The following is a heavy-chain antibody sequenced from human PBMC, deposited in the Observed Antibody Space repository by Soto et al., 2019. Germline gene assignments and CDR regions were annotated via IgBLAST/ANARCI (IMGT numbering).Heavy chain of an antibody. CDR3: AHIVVAGLGYYFDY. Sequence: QITLKESGPTLVKPTQTLTLICTFPGFSLSSTRMAVGWIRQPPGKALEWLALIYWDDDKRYSPFLKSRLTITKDTSKNQVVLTMSNMDPVDTARYYCAHIVVAGLGYYFDYWGQGTLVTVSS. CDR1: GFSLSSTRMA. D-gene: IGHD6-19*01. CDR2: IYWDDDK. J-gene: IGHJ4*02. V-gene: IGHV2-5*02.